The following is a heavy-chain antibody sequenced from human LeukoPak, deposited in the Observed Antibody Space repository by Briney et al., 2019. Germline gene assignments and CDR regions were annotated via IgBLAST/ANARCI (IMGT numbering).Heavy chain of an antibody. V-gene: IGHV4-59*01. J-gene: IGHJ4*02. CDR2: IYSSGST. CDR3: AAVARTLVFDY. D-gene: IGHD1-14*01. CDR1: GGSIRGYY. Sequence: SETLSLTCNVSGGSIRGYYWSWIRQPPGKGLEWIGYIYSSGSTNYNPSLKSRVTMSVDTSENQFSLKVSSVTAADTAVYYCAAVARTLVFDYWGQGTLVTVSS.